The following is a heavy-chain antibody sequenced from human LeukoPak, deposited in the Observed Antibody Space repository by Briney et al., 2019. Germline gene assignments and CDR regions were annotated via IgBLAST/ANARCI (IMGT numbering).Heavy chain of an antibody. CDR2: IIPISGTA. D-gene: IGHD4-17*01. CDR3: ARDIDYGDYIGDWFDP. J-gene: IGHJ5*02. V-gene: IGHV1-69*05. Sequence: AASVKVSCKASGGTFSSYAISWVRQAPGQGLEWMGRIIPISGTANYAQKFQGRVTITTDESTSTAYMELSSLRSEETAVYYCARDIDYGDYIGDWFDPWGQGTLVTVSS. CDR1: GGTFSSYA.